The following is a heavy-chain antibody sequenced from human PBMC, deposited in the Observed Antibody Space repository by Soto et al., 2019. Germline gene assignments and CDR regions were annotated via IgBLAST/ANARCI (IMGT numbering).Heavy chain of an antibody. Sequence: QVQLVQSGAEVKKPGYSVKVSCKASGGTFSSYAISWVRQAPGQGLEWMGGIIPIFGTANYAQKFQGRVTITADESTSTAYMELSSLRSEDTAVYYCARQGRNSSGWYFFYFDYWGQGTLVTVSS. CDR3: ARQGRNSSGWYFFYFDY. J-gene: IGHJ4*02. CDR1: GGTFSSYA. V-gene: IGHV1-69*01. CDR2: IIPIFGTA. D-gene: IGHD6-19*01.